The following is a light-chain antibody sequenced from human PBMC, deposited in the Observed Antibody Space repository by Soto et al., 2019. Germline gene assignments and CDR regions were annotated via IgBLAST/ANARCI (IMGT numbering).Light chain of an antibody. V-gene: IGLV2-23*01. J-gene: IGLJ1*01. CDR2: EGS. CDR1: SSDVGSYNL. Sequence: QSALTQPASVSGSPVQSITISCTGTSSDVGSYNLVSWYQQHPGKAPKLMIYEGSKRPSGVSNRFSGSKSGNTASLTISGLQAEDEADYYCCSYAGSSTHVFGTGTKLTVL. CDR3: CSYAGSSTHV.